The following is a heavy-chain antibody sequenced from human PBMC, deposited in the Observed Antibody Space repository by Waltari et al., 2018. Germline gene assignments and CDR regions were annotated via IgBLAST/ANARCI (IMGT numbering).Heavy chain of an antibody. Sequence: HVQLVQSGAEVKKPGSSVKVSCKASRATFSSYALRSVRQAPGQGLEWMGGFIPSFGTANYAQKFQGRVTITADESTSTAYMELSSLRSEDTAVYYCARSPGVVVVVIAPFQHWGQGTLVTVSS. CDR3: ARSPGVVVVVIAPFQH. V-gene: IGHV1-69*13. CDR2: FIPSFGTA. D-gene: IGHD2-21*01. J-gene: IGHJ1*01. CDR1: RATFSSYA.